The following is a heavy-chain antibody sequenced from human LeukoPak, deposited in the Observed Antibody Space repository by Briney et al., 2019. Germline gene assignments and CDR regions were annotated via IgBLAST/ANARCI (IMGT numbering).Heavy chain of an antibody. J-gene: IGHJ4*02. V-gene: IGHV4-59*08. CDR2: IYHTGAT. D-gene: IGHD6-19*01. CDR1: GASIRNNY. CDR3: GRYGGSGWVIDS. Sequence: SETLSLTCTVSGASIRNNYWTWIRQTPGKGLEWIGYIYHTGATSYNPSLKSRVSMSVDMSKEQFSVKLTSATAADTAVYFCGRYGGSGWVIDSWGRGTLVTVPS.